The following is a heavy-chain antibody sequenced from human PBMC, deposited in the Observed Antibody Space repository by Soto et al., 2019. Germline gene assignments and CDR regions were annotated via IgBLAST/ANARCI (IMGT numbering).Heavy chain of an antibody. V-gene: IGHV3-74*01. CDR3: TSEYSRSYYFDY. D-gene: IGHD6-6*01. Sequence: PGGSLRLSCAASGFTFRTYWMHWVRQAPGKGLVWVSRISSDGGNTNYADSVKGRFTVSRDNAKNTLYLQMNSLRAEDTAVYFCTSEYSRSYYFDYWGQGT. CDR2: ISSDGGNT. CDR1: GFTFRTYW. J-gene: IGHJ4*02.